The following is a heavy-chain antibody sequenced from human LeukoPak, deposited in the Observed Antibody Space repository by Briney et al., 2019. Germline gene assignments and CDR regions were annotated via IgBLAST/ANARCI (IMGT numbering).Heavy chain of an antibody. D-gene: IGHD6-19*01. CDR2: YTTGST. CDR3: ARDRFPYSSGWYQAY. Sequence: YTTGSTNYNPSLKRRVTMSVDTSKNQFSLKLSSVTAADTAVYYCARDRFPYSSGWYQAYWGQGTLVTVSS. J-gene: IGHJ4*02. V-gene: IGHV4-4*07.